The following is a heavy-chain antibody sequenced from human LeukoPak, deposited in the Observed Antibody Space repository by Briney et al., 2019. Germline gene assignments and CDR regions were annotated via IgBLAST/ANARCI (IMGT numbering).Heavy chain of an antibody. J-gene: IGHJ4*01. V-gene: IGHV3-9*01. D-gene: IGHD4-17*01. CDR2: ITWNSGDI. CDR3: AKLTVPSSPDLSY. CDR1: GFTFEDYA. Sequence: TGGSLRLSCAASGFTFEDYAMHWVRQAPGEGLEWVSGITWNSGDIGYADSVKGRFTISRDNSKNSLYLQMNSLRPEDTALYYCAKLTVPSSPDLSYWGHGTQVTASS.